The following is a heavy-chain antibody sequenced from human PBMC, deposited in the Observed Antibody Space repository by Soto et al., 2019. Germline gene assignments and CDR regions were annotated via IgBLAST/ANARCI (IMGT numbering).Heavy chain of an antibody. V-gene: IGHV4-30-2*01. CDR1: GGSISSGGSS. CDR3: AGQYSSSSDEGYYFDY. CDR2: IYHSGST. J-gene: IGHJ4*02. Sequence: SETLSLTCAVSGGSISSGGSSWSWIRQPPGKGLEWIGYIYHSGSTNYNPSLKSRVTISVDRSKNQFSLKLSSVTAADTAVYYCAGQYSSSSDEGYYFDYWGQGTLVTVSS. D-gene: IGHD6-6*01.